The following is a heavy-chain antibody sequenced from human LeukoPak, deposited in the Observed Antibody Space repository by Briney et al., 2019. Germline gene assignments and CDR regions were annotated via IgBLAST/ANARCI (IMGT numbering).Heavy chain of an antibody. CDR2: IRYDGSSK. D-gene: IGHD1-26*01. J-gene: IGHJ4*02. CDR1: GFTFSSYG. CDR3: AKDSGSYGPHN. Sequence: GGSLRLSCVVSGFTFSSYGMHWVRQAPGKGLEGVAFIRYDGSSKYYADSVKGRFAVYRDNSKNTLYLQMNSLRGEDTALYYCAKDSGSYGPHNWGQGTLVTVSS. V-gene: IGHV3-30*02.